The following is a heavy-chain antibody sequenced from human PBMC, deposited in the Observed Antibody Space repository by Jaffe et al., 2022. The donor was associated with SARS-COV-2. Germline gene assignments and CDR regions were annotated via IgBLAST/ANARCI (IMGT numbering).Heavy chain of an antibody. Sequence: EVQLLESGGDLVQPGGSLRLSCAASGFTFSSHAMSWVRQAPGKGLEWISAISGSGVSTYYADSVKGRFTVSRDNSKNTVSLQMNSLRAEDTAVYFCAKELVARASCNSDCYATSLEWWGQGTLVTVPS. V-gene: IGHV3-23*01. CDR1: GFTFSSHA. CDR2: ISGSGVST. J-gene: IGHJ4*02. CDR3: AKELVARASCNSDCYATSLEW. D-gene: IGHD2-21*02.